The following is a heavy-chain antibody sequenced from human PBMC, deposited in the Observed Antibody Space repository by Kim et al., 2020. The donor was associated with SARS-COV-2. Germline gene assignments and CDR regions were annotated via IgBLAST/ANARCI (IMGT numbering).Heavy chain of an antibody. D-gene: IGHD3-10*01. Sequence: SQNVQGKVTITRDTTATTAYMELSSLTSKDTAVYYCAREGSGSYNWFDPWGQGTLVTVSS. V-gene: IGHV1-3*01. J-gene: IGHJ5*02. CDR3: AREGSGSYNWFDP.